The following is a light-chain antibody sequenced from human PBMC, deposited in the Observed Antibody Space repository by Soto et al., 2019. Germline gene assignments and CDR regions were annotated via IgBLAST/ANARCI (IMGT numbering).Light chain of an antibody. V-gene: IGKV3-11*01. CDR3: QQRSKWPIT. CDR2: DAS. Sequence: EIVLTQSPATLSLSPGERATLSCRASQSVSSYLGWYQQKPGQAPRLLIYDASNRATGIPARFSGSGSGTDFTLTISSLEPEDFAVYYCQQRSKWPITFGQGTRLEFK. CDR1: QSVSSY. J-gene: IGKJ5*01.